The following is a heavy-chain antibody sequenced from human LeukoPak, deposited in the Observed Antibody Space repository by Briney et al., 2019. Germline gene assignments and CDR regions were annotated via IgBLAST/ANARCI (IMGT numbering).Heavy chain of an antibody. CDR3: ARLDEDDYSLDY. CDR1: GGSISSYY. Sequence: PSETLSLTCTVSGGSISSYYWSWIRQPPGKGLEWIGYIYYSGSTNYNPPLKSRVTISVDASKNQFSLKLSSVTAADTAVYYCARLDEDDYSLDYWGQGTLVTVSS. J-gene: IGHJ4*02. V-gene: IGHV4-59*08. CDR2: IYYSGST. D-gene: IGHD4-4*01.